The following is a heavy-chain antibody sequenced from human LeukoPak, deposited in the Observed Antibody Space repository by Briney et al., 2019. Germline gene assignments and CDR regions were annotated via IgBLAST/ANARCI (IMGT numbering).Heavy chain of an antibody. CDR1: GYTFTSYG. J-gene: IGHJ4*02. CDR2: ISTYNGNT. Sequence: ASVKVSCKASGYTFTSYGISWVRQAPGQGLEWMGWISTYNGNTNYAQKLQGRVTMTTDTSTSTAYMELRSLRSDDTAVYYCARRNYYGSGSLKYYFDCWGRGTLVTVSS. V-gene: IGHV1-18*01. D-gene: IGHD3-10*01. CDR3: ARRNYYGSGSLKYYFDC.